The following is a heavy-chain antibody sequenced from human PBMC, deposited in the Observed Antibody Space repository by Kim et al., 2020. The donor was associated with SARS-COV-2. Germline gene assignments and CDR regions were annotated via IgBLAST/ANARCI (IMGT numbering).Heavy chain of an antibody. CDR3: ARFCLVVPAAIRYYGMDV. V-gene: IGHV4-34*01. Sequence: KGRVTISVDTSKNQFSLKLSSVTAADTAVYYCARFCLVVPAAIRYYGMDVWGQGTTVTVSS. D-gene: IGHD2-2*02. J-gene: IGHJ6*02.